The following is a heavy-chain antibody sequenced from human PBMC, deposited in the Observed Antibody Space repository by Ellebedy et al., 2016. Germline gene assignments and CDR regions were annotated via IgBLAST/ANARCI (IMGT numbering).Heavy chain of an antibody. V-gene: IGHV1-69*13. J-gene: IGHJ4*02. CDR1: GGTFSSYA. D-gene: IGHD2-2*03. CDR2: IIPIFGTA. CDR3: ASHGSQYYFDY. Sequence: SVKVSXXASGGTFSSYAISWVRQAPGQGLEWMGGIIPIFGTANYAQKFQGRVTITADESTSTAYMELSSLRSEDTAVYYCASHGSQYYFDYWGQGTLVTVSS.